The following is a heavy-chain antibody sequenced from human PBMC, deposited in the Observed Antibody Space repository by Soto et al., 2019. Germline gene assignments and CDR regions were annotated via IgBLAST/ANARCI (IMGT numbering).Heavy chain of an antibody. CDR3: ARDATLYGSGGSPADDAFDL. J-gene: IGHJ3*01. CDR1: GFTFSSYE. CDR2: ISTSGTTV. Sequence: EEQLVESGGGLVQPGRSLRLSCAASGFTFSSYEMNWVRQAPGRGLQWVSYISTSGTTVYYADSVKGRFTVSRDNAKNYLDLQINNLRSEGPAVYVWARDATLYGSGGSPADDAFDLWGQGTMVTVS. V-gene: IGHV3-48*03. D-gene: IGHD2-15*01.